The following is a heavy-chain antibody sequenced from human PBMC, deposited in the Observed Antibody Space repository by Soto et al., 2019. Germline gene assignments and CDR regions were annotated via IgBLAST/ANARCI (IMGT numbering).Heavy chain of an antibody. V-gene: IGHV3-23*01. J-gene: IGHJ6*02. Sequence: PGGSLRLSCAASGFTFSSYAMSWVRQAPGKGLEWVSAISGSGGSTYYADSVKGRFTISRDNSKNTLYLQMNSLRAEDTAVYYCAGRAGGVYYYYGMDVWGQGTTVTVSS. CDR3: AGRAGGVYYYYGMDV. CDR2: ISGSGGST. D-gene: IGHD3-10*01. CDR1: GFTFSSYA.